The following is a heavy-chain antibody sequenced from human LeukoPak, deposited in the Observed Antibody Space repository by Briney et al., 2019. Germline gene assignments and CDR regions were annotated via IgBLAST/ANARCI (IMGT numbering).Heavy chain of an antibody. Sequence: SETLSLTCTVSGGSISSYYWSWIRQPPGKGLEWVGYIYYSGSTNYNPSLKSRVTISVDTSKNQFSLKLSSVTAADTAIYYCARGKYSRGWYLDFWGQGTLVTVSS. CDR3: ARGKYSRGWYLDF. D-gene: IGHD6-19*01. CDR1: GGSISSYY. CDR2: IYYSGST. J-gene: IGHJ4*02. V-gene: IGHV4-59*01.